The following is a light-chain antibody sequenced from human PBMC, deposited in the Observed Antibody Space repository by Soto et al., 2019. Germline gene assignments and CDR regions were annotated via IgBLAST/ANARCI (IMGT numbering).Light chain of an antibody. CDR2: DAS. CDR3: QQFNNYPRT. Sequence: AIQLTQSPSSLSASVGDRVTITCRASQGISSALAWYQQKPAKAPKLLIYDASSLESGVPSRFSGSGSGTDFTLTISSLQPEDFATYYYQQFNNYPRTFGGGTKVEIK. J-gene: IGKJ4*01. V-gene: IGKV1D-13*01. CDR1: QGISSA.